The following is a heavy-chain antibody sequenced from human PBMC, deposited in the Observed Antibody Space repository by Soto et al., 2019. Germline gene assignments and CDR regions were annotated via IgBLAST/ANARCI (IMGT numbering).Heavy chain of an antibody. CDR3: AGGLGVVTATPGNWFDP. D-gene: IGHD2-21*02. CDR1: GGSFSGYY. J-gene: IGHJ5*02. CDR2: INHSGST. V-gene: IGHV4-34*01. Sequence: SETLSLTCAVYGGSFSGYYWSWIRQPPGKGLEWIGEINHSGSTNYNPSLKSRVSISVDTSKNQFSLELSSVTAADTAVYYCAGGLGVVTATPGNWFDPWGQGTLVTVSS.